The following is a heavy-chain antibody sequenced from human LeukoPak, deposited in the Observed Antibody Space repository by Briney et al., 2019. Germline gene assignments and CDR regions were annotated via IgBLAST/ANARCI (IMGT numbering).Heavy chain of an antibody. CDR1: GFTFDDYA. D-gene: IGHD1-7*01. CDR2: ITWNSGTI. V-gene: IGHV3-9*01. Sequence: GRSLRFSCAASGFTFDDYATRWVRQGAGKVLEWVSGITWNSGTIGYADSVKGRFTISRDNAKNSLYLQMNSLRAEDTALYYCAKDVTGTGAFDIWGQGTMVTVSS. CDR3: AKDVTGTGAFDI. J-gene: IGHJ3*02.